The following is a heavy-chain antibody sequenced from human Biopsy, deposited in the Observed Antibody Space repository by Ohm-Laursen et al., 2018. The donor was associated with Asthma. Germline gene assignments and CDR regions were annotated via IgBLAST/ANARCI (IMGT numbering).Heavy chain of an antibody. D-gene: IGHD5-18*01. J-gene: IGHJ4*02. CDR3: ARNLPGYTYGPFED. Sequence: SQTLSLTCTVSGASITTSPGYWSWLRLLPGKGLEWIGCIYYSGETFFNPSLKNPLFMSLDSSKNQFSLKMTSVTVADTAVYFCARNLPGYTYGPFEDWGQGTLVTVSP. V-gene: IGHV4-31*01. CDR2: IYYSGET. CDR1: GASITTSPGY.